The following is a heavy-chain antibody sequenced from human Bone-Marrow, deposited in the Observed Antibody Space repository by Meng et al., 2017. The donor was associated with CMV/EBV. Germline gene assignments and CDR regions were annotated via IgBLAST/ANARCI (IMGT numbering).Heavy chain of an antibody. D-gene: IGHD2-2*01. CDR3: ARYCSSTSCYYYYGMDV. CDR2: IIPILGIA. V-gene: IGHV1-69*10. Sequence: SVKVSCKASGGTFSSYAISWVRQAPGQGLEWMGGIIPILGIANYAQKLQGRVTMTTDTSTSTAYMELRSLRSDDTAVYYCARYCSSTSCYYYYGMDVWGQGTTVTVSS. CDR1: GGTFSSYA. J-gene: IGHJ6*02.